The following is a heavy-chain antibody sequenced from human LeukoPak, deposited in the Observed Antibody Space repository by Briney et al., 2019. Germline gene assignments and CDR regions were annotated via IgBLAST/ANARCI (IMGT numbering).Heavy chain of an antibody. Sequence: GGSLRLSCAASGFTFDDYAMHWVRQAPGKGLEWVSGISWNSGSIGYADSVKGRFTISRDNAKYSLYLQMNSLRAEDTALYYCAKGMDIVATRVFDYWGQGTLVTVSS. V-gene: IGHV3-9*01. CDR3: AKGMDIVATRVFDY. J-gene: IGHJ4*02. CDR1: GFTFDDYA. CDR2: ISWNSGSI. D-gene: IGHD5-12*01.